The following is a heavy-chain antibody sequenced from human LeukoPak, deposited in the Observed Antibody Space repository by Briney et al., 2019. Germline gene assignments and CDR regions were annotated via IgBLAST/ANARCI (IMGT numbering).Heavy chain of an antibody. D-gene: IGHD3-22*01. CDR1: GFTFSFYA. CDR3: VKGFPHYYDSSGFGAFDV. V-gene: IGHV3-64D*09. J-gene: IGHJ3*01. Sequence: GRSLRLSCSASGFTFSFYAMGWVRQAPGKGLEYVSAISSNGGSTYYADSVKGRFTISRDNSKNTLYLQMSSLRADDTAMYYCVKGFPHYYDSSGFGAFDVWGQGTIVTVSS. CDR2: ISSNGGST.